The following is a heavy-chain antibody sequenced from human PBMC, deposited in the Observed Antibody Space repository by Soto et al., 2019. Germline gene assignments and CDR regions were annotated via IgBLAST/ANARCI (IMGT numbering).Heavy chain of an antibody. CDR2: ISYDGSKK. Sequence: SLRLSCAASEFTFSSYGIHWVRQAPGKGLEWVAVISYDGSKKNYLDSVKGRFTISRDNSKNTMYLEMNSLRAEDTAVYYCAKDTFYHDSSGYYVFDYWAREPWSPSPQ. V-gene: IGHV3-30*18. J-gene: IGHJ4*02. CDR1: EFTFSSYG. CDR3: AKDTFYHDSSGYYVFDY. D-gene: IGHD3-22*01.